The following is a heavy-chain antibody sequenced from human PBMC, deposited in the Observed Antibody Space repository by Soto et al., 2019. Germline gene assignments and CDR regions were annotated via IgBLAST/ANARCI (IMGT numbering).Heavy chain of an antibody. J-gene: IGHJ4*02. D-gene: IGHD6-6*01. CDR2: IYHSGST. CDR3: ARAEYSSSSFFDC. CDR1: DYSISSGYY. Sequence: SETLSLTCAVSDYSISSGYYWGWIRQPPGKGLEWIGSIYHSGSTYYNPPLKSRVTISVDTSKNQFSLKLSSVTAADTAMYYCARAEYSSSSFFDCWGQGTLVTV. V-gene: IGHV4-38-2*01.